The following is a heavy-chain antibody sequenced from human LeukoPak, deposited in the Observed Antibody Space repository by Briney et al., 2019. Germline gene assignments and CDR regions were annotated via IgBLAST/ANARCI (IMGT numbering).Heavy chain of an antibody. D-gene: IGHD6-19*01. CDR1: GFTFSSYA. V-gene: IGHV3-30*14. J-gene: IGHJ3*02. Sequence: GGSLRLSCAASGFTFSSYAMHWVRQAPGKGLEWVAVISYDGSNKYYADSVKGRFTISRDNSKNTLYLQMNSLRAEDTAVYYCAKGLVRAFDIWGQGTMVTVSS. CDR3: AKGLVRAFDI. CDR2: ISYDGSNK.